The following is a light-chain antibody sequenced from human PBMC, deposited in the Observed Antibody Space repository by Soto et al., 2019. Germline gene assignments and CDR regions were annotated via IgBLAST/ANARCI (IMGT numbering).Light chain of an antibody. V-gene: IGKV3-20*01. CDR3: QQYGSSPYT. Sequence: EIVLTQSPGTLSLSPGERATLSCRASQSVSSSYLAWYQQKPGQAPRLLIYGASSWATGIPDRVSGSGSGTDFTLTISRLEPEDFAVYYCQQYGSSPYTFGQGNKLESK. CDR1: QSVSSSY. CDR2: GAS. J-gene: IGKJ2*01.